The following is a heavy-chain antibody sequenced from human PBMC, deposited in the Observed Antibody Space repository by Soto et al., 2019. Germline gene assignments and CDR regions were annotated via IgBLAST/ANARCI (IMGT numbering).Heavy chain of an antibody. Sequence: SETLSLTCTVSGGSISSYYWSWIRQPPGKGLEWIGYIYYSGSTNYNPSLKSRVTISVDTSKNQFSLKLSSVTAADTAVYYCGRGVLRFLEVLPPAEIVVRGVLDYYYYYYMDVWGKGTTVTVSS. CDR3: GRGVLRFLEVLPPAEIVVRGVLDYYYYYYMDV. J-gene: IGHJ6*03. CDR2: IYYSGST. V-gene: IGHV4-59*01. CDR1: GGSISSYY. D-gene: IGHD3-3*01.